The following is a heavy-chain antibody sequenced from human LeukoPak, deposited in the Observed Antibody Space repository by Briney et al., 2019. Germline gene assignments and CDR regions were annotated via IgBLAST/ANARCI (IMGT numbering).Heavy chain of an antibody. CDR2: INYSGST. CDR3: ARDPLSTNDFDI. V-gene: IGHV4-59*01. D-gene: IGHD1-1*01. CDR1: GGSITNSY. Sequence: SEPLSLTCTVSGGSITNSYWNWIRQSPGKGLAWIGYINYSGSTNYNPSLKSRVTISLDTSKNQFSLKLSSVTAADTAVYFCARDPLSTNDFDIWGQGTMVTVSS. J-gene: IGHJ3*02.